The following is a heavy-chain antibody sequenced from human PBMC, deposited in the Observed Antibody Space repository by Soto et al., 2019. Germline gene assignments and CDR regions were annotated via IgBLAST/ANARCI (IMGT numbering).Heavy chain of an antibody. V-gene: IGHV3-21*01. Sequence: LSLTCATSGFTFSTYSLNWVRQAPGKGLEWVSSISSSGNFIDYADSVKGRFTISRDNAKNSLYLQMNSLRAEDTAVYYCTSHSDYCDSTSCYNFWGQGTLVTVSS. D-gene: IGHD2-2*02. CDR3: TSHSDYCDSTSCYNF. CDR1: GFTFSTYS. J-gene: IGHJ4*02. CDR2: ISSSGNFI.